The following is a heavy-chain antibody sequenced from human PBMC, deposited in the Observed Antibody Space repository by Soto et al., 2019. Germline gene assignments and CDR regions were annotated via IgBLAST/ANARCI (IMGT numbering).Heavy chain of an antibody. CDR1: GGSISSYY. CDR2: IYYSGST. D-gene: IGHD5-12*01. Sequence: NPSETLSLTCTVSGGSISSYYWSWIRQPPGKGLEWIGYIYYSGSTNYNPSLKSRVTISVDTSKNQFSLKLSSVTAADTAVYYCARGYSGYDFYWFDPWGQGSLVTVSS. J-gene: IGHJ5*02. CDR3: ARGYSGYDFYWFDP. V-gene: IGHV4-59*01.